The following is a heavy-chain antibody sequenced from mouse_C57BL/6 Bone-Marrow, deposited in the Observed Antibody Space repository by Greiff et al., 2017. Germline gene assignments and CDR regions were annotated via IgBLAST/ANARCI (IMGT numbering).Heavy chain of an antibody. CDR2: INPGSGGT. V-gene: IGHV1-54*01. CDR3: ARKRYGSSPYYFDY. CDR1: GYAFTNYL. Sequence: QVQLQQSGAELVRPGTSVKVSCKASGYAFTNYLIEWVKQRPGQGLEWIGVINPGSGGTNYNEKFKGKATLTADKYSSTAYMQLSSLTSEDSAVYFCARKRYGSSPYYFDYWGQGTTLTVSS. J-gene: IGHJ2*01. D-gene: IGHD1-1*01.